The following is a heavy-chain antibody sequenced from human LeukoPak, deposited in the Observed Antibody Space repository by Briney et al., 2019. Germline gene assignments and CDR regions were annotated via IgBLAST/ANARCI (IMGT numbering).Heavy chain of an antibody. V-gene: IGHV3-23*01. CDR3: AKATRTHIVVVIFGNYYFDY. CDR2: ISGSGGST. J-gene: IGHJ4*02. D-gene: IGHD3-22*01. CDR1: GFTFSSYG. Sequence: PGGSLRLSCAASGFTFSSYGMSWVRQAPGKGLEWVSAISGSGGSTYYADSVKGRFTISRDNSKNTLYLQMNSLRAEDTAVYYCAKATRTHIVVVIFGNYYFDYRGQGTLVTVSS.